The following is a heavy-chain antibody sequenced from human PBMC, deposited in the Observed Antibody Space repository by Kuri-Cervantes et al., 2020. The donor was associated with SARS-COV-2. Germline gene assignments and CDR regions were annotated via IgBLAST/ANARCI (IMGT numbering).Heavy chain of an antibody. J-gene: IGHJ5*02. V-gene: IGHV5-51*01. CDR3: VRWEIRVLGSWFDP. Sequence: GGSLRLSCKGSGYSFTSYWIGWVRQMPGKGLEWMGIIYPGDSDTRYSPSFQGQVTITADKSISTAYLQWSSLKASDTAMYYCVRWEIRVLGSWFDPWGQGTLVTVSS. CDR1: GYSFTSYW. D-gene: IGHD1-26*01. CDR2: IYPGDSDT.